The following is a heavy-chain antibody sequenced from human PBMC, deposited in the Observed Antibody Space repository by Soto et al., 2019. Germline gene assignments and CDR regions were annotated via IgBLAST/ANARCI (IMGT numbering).Heavy chain of an antibody. Sequence: QVQLQESGPGLVKPSETLSLTCTVSGGSISSYYWSWIRQPPGKGLEWIGYIYYSGSTNYNPSLKSRVTISVDTSKNQFSLKLSSVTAADTAVYYCASWTTVTTERFDAFDICGQGTMVTVSS. D-gene: IGHD4-17*01. J-gene: IGHJ3*02. CDR1: GGSISSYY. CDR2: IYYSGST. V-gene: IGHV4-59*01. CDR3: ASWTTVTTERFDAFDI.